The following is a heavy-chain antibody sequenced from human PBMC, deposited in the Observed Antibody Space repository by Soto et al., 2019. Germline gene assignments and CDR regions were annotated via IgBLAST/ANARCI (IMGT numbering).Heavy chain of an antibody. CDR2: INSDGSRT. CDR3: ARGVRGAYGLDI. D-gene: IGHD2-21*01. J-gene: IGHJ3*02. CDR1: GFTFSSYW. Sequence: GGSLRLSCAASGFTFSSYWIHWVRPAPGKGLVWVSRINSDGSRTNYADSVKGRFTISRDNAKNTLYLQMNSLRAEETAVYYCARGVRGAYGLDIWGQGTMVTVSS. V-gene: IGHV3-74*01.